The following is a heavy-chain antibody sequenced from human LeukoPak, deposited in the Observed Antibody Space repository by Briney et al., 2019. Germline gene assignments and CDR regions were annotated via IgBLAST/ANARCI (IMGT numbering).Heavy chain of an antibody. CDR1: GGSLSSYY. CDR3: ARDGGGKSRPFDY. CDR2: IYYSGST. V-gene: IGHV4-59*01. J-gene: IGHJ4*02. Sequence: PSETLSLTCTVSGGSLSSYYWSWIRQPPGKGLEWIGNIYYSGSTNYNPSLKSRVTISVDTPKNQFSLKVSSVTAADTAVYYCARDGGGKSRPFDYWGQGTPVTVSS. D-gene: IGHD4-23*01.